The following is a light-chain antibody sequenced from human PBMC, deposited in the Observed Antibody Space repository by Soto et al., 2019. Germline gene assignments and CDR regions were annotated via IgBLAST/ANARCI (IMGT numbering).Light chain of an antibody. CDR2: DAS. Sequence: DIQMTQSPSTLSAFVGDRVTITCRASQSISSWLAWYQQKPGKAPKLLIYDASSLESGVPSRFSGSGSGTAFTLTISSLQPDDFATYYCQQYKSYSSFGGGTKVEIK. J-gene: IGKJ4*01. CDR3: QQYKSYSS. CDR1: QSISSW. V-gene: IGKV1-5*01.